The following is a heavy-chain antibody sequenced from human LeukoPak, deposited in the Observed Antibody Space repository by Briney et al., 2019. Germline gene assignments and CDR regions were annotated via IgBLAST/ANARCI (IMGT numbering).Heavy chain of an antibody. J-gene: IGHJ4*02. CDR1: GFTFSSYG. D-gene: IGHD2-2*01. CDR3: AKESGINSWDVNYFDY. CDR2: IWYDGSNK. Sequence: GRSLRLSCAASGFTFSSYGMHWVRQAPGKGLEWVAVIWYDGSNKYYADSVKGRFTISRDNSKNTLYLQMNSLRAEDTAVYYCAKESGINSWDVNYFDYWGQGTLVTVSS. V-gene: IGHV3-33*06.